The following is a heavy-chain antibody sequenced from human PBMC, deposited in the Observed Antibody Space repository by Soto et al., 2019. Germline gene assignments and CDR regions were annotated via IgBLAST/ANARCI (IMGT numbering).Heavy chain of an antibody. D-gene: IGHD6-19*01. Sequence: QVQLVQSGAEVKKPGASVKVSCKTSGYTFTGYYIHWIRQAPGQGLEWMGWINPNSGDTNYSQDFQGRVTMTSDTCFTTAYVELTRLRSDDTAVYYCARREQWLENFDYWGQGTLVTVSS. V-gene: IGHV1-2*02. CDR2: INPNSGDT. CDR1: GYTFTGYY. CDR3: ARREQWLENFDY. J-gene: IGHJ4*02.